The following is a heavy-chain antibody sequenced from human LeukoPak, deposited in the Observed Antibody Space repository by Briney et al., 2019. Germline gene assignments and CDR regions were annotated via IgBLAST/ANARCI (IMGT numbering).Heavy chain of an antibody. CDR2: INHSGST. Sequence: SETLSLTCAVYGGSFSGYYWSWIRQPPGKGLEWIGEINHSGSTNYNPSLKSRVTISVDTSKNQFSLKLSSVTAADTAVYYCARVHDSSGYYSPWFDPWGQGTLVTVSS. CDR3: ARVHDSSGYYSPWFDP. CDR1: GGSFSGYY. V-gene: IGHV4-34*01. D-gene: IGHD3-22*01. J-gene: IGHJ5*02.